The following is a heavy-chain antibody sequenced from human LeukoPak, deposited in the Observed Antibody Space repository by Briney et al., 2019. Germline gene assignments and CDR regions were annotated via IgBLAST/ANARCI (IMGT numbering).Heavy chain of an antibody. V-gene: IGHV3-66*02. J-gene: IGHJ4*02. CDR2: IYGGAAA. D-gene: IGHD6-13*01. CDR3: VSSTGQQLVPYDY. Sequence: PGGSLRVSCAASGINVSSNYMTGIRQAPGKGLEWVSLIYGGAAAYYAESVRGRFIISRDNSKNTLFLQMNSLRAEDTAVYYCVSSTGQQLVPYDYWGQGTHVTVSS. CDR1: GINVSSNY.